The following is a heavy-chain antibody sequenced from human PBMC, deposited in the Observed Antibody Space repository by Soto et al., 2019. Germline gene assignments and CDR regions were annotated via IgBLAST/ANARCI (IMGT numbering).Heavy chain of an antibody. J-gene: IGHJ1*01. Sequence: SETLSLTCTVSGGSISSGGYYWSWIRQHPGKGLEWIGYIYYSGSTYYNPSLKSRVTISVDTSKNQFSLKLSSVTAADTAVYYCARDGYYGDYPTEYFQHWGQGTLVTVS. V-gene: IGHV4-31*03. D-gene: IGHD4-17*01. CDR3: ARDGYYGDYPTEYFQH. CDR2: IYYSGST. CDR1: GGSISSGGYY.